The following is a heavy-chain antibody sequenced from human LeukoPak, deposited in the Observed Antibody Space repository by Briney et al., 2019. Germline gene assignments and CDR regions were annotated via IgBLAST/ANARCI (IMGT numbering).Heavy chain of an antibody. Sequence: SETLSLTCAVYGGSFSDYYWSWIRQPPGKGLEWIGEINHGGSTNYNPSLKSRVTLSVDASKNQFSLKLTSVTAADTAVYYCARDGYSTPDVWGQGTTVTVSS. CDR2: INHGGST. D-gene: IGHD6-13*01. CDR1: GGSFSDYY. V-gene: IGHV4-34*01. CDR3: ARDGYSTPDV. J-gene: IGHJ6*02.